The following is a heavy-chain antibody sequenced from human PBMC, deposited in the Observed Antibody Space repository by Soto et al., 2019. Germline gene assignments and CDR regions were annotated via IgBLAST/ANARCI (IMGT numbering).Heavy chain of an antibody. Sequence: GGSLRLSCAASGFNFNSYTINWVRQAPGKRLEWLSSISSSGYIFSTDSVRGRFTISRDNAKNSVYLQINSLRAEDTAVYFCARDCSAGSCYLGMDVWGQGTTVTVSS. CDR2: ISSSGYI. D-gene: IGHD2-15*01. CDR3: ARDCSAGSCYLGMDV. J-gene: IGHJ6*02. CDR1: GFNFNSYT. V-gene: IGHV3-21*01.